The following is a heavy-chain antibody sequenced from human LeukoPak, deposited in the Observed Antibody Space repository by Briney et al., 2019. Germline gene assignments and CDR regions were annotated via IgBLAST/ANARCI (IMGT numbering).Heavy chain of an antibody. CDR2: INPKNGAT. J-gene: IGHJ6*03. CDR1: GYTFTGYY. V-gene: IGHV1-2*02. CDR3: ARDVVVVVGASRSNFYFYMDV. D-gene: IGHD2-15*01. Sequence: GASVKVSCKASGYTFTGYYIHGVRQAPGQGLEWMGWINPKNGATNYAQKFQGRITMTRDTSITTAYMELSSLRSDDTAIYYCARDVVVVVGASRSNFYFYMDVWGKGTTVTVSS.